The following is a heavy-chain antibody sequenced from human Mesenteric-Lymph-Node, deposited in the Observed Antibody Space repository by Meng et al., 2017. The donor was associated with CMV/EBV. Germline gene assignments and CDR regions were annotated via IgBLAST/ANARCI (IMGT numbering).Heavy chain of an antibody. CDR3: TSWIGYYDFWSGYSFDY. Sequence: GGSLRLSCAASGFTFSNAWMSWVRQAPGKGLEWVGRIKSKTDGGTTDYAAPVKGRFTISRDDSKNTLYLQMNSQKTEDTAVYYCTSWIGYYDFWSGYSFDYWGQGTLVTVSS. V-gene: IGHV3-15*01. J-gene: IGHJ4*02. CDR1: GFTFSNAW. CDR2: IKSKTDGGTT. D-gene: IGHD3-3*01.